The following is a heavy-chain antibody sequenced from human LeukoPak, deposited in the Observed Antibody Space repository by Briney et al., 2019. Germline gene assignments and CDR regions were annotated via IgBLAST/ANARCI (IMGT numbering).Heavy chain of an antibody. D-gene: IGHD2-15*01. CDR2: IKQDGSEK. V-gene: IGHV3-7*01. CDR1: GFTFSSYW. CDR3: ARSEARYHLLWGYRSGGSCYSYYFDY. J-gene: IGHJ4*02. Sequence: GGSLRLSCAASGFTFSSYWMSWVRQAPGKGLEWVANIKQDGSEKYYVDSVKGRFTISRDNAKNSLYLQMNSLRAEDTAVYYCARSEARYHLLWGYRSGGSCYSYYFDYWGQGTLVTVSS.